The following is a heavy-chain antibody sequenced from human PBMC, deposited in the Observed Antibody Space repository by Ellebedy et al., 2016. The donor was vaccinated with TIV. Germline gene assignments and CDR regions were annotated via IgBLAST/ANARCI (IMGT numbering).Heavy chain of an antibody. CDR2: ISDSGSMI. Sequence: GGSLRLXXAASGSSSSDYYISWIRQAPGKGLEWVSYISDSGSMIHYADSVKGRFTISRDNSKNSLYLQMNNLRAEDTAVYYRARISSGRSFYGMDVWGQGTTVTVSS. CDR1: GSSSSDYY. D-gene: IGHD6-19*01. J-gene: IGHJ6*02. V-gene: IGHV3-11*01. CDR3: ARISSGRSFYGMDV.